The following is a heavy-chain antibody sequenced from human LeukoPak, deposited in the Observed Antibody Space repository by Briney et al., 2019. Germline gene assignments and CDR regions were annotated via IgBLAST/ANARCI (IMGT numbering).Heavy chain of an antibody. Sequence: ASVKVSCKASGYTFTSYAMHWVRQAPGQRLEWMGWINAGNGNTKYSQKFQGRVTITRVTSASTAYMELRSLRSDDTAVYYCARKLGYCSGGSCYLCDYWGQGTLVTVSS. CDR1: GYTFTSYA. CDR2: INAGNGNT. D-gene: IGHD2-15*01. CDR3: ARKLGYCSGGSCYLCDY. V-gene: IGHV1-3*01. J-gene: IGHJ4*02.